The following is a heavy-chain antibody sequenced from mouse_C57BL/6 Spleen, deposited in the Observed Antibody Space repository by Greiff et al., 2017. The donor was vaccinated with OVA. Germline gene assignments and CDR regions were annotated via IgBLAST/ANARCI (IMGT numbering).Heavy chain of an antibody. D-gene: IGHD1-1*01. CDR1: GSTFTSYW. J-gene: IGHJ1*03. CDR2: IDPSDSET. V-gene: IGHV1-52*01. Sequence: QVQLQQPGAELVRPGSSVKLSCKASGSTFTSYWMPWVKQRPIQGLEWIGNIDPSDSETPYNQKFKDKATLTVDKSSSTAYIQLSSLTSDDSAGYYGARCDGSSYNWYFDVWGTGTTVTVSS. CDR3: ARCDGSSYNWYFDV.